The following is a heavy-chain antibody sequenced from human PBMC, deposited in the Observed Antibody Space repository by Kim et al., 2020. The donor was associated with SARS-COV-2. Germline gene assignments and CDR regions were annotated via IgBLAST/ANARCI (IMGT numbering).Heavy chain of an antibody. J-gene: IGHJ4*02. D-gene: IGHD7-27*01. V-gene: IGHV1-69*01. Sequence: AQKFQGRVTITADESTSTAYMELSSLRSEDTAVYYCASLSRGDLGIRNDYWGQGTLVTVSS. CDR3: ASLSRGDLGIRNDY.